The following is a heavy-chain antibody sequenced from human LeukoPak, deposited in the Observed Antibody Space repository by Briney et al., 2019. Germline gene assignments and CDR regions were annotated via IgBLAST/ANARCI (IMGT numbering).Heavy chain of an antibody. CDR2: IYTSGST. J-gene: IGHJ4*02. Sequence: SETLSLTCTVSGGSISSYYWSWIRQPAGKGLERIGRIYTSGSTNYDPSLKSRVTMSVDTSKNQFSLKLSSVTAADAAVYYCARGPGSSWYDYWGQGTLVTVSS. CDR3: ARGPGSSWYDY. D-gene: IGHD6-13*01. V-gene: IGHV4-4*07. CDR1: GGSISSYY.